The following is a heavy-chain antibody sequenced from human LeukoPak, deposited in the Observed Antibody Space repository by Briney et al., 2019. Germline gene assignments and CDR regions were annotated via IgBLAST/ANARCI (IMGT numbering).Heavy chain of an antibody. Sequence: GGSLRLSCAASGFTFISYAMSWVRPAPGRGLAWVSAISGSGGSTYYADSVKGRFTISRDNSKNALYLQMNSLRAEDTAVYYCAKGLLGATSGRSFWGQGTLVTVSS. CDR2: ISGSGGST. D-gene: IGHD3-10*01. CDR1: GFTFISYA. CDR3: AKGLLGATSGRSF. J-gene: IGHJ4*02. V-gene: IGHV3-23*01.